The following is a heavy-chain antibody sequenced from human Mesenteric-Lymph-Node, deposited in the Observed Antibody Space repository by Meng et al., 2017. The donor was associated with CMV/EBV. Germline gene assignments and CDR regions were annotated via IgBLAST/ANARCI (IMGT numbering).Heavy chain of an antibody. CDR1: SGGYS. D-gene: IGHD1-26*01. CDR3: ARAPRVGATDNWFDP. V-gene: IGHV4-31*02. Sequence: QVQLQESGPGPVQPSQSRSLSSGGYSWSWIPQHPGKGLECIGYIYYSGSTYYNPSLKSRVTISVDTSKNQFSLKLSSVTAADTAVYYCARAPRVGATDNWFDPWGQGTLVTCSS. CDR2: IYYSGST. J-gene: IGHJ5*02.